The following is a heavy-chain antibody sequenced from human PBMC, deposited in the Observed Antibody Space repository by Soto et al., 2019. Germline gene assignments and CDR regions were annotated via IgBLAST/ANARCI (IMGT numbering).Heavy chain of an antibody. CDR3: AKDGGRGDGHYYYDMDV. J-gene: IGHJ6*02. D-gene: IGHD1-26*01. CDR2: IIPILGIT. CDR1: GGTFSSHT. V-gene: IGHV1-69*08. Sequence: QVQLVQSGAEVKKPGSSVKVSCKASGGTFSSHTINWVRQAPGQGLEWMGRIIPILGITNYAQRFQGRVTIIADKFTSTAYMELSSLRSEDTAVYYCAKDGGRGDGHYYYDMDVWGQGTTVTVSS.